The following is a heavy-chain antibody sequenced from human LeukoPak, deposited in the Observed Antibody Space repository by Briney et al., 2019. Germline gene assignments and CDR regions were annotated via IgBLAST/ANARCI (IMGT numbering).Heavy chain of an antibody. D-gene: IGHD2-2*01. CDR3: ARGRTGYQLLPTKKDYSYYYMDV. Sequence: SETLSLTCTVSGGSISSSNYYWSWIRQPPGKGLEWIGEINHSGSTNYNPSLKSRVTISVDTSKNQFSLKLSSVTAADTAVFYCARGRTGYQLLPTKKDYSYYYMDVWGKGTTVTVSS. CDR1: GGSISSSNYY. J-gene: IGHJ6*03. CDR2: INHSGST. V-gene: IGHV4-39*07.